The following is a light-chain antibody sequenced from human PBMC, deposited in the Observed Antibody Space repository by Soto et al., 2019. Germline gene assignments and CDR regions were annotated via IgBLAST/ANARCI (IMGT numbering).Light chain of an antibody. CDR2: AAS. J-gene: IGKJ1*01. CDR3: HKYNTGPPT. Sequence: DIQMTQYPSALSVSVGDRVPITCRASHGISNYLAWYQQKQGKVPKLLIYAASSLQSGIPSRFSGSGSGTDVALTISSRQPDDFATYYCHKYNTGPPTLGQGTKVEI. CDR1: HGISNY. V-gene: IGKV1-27*01.